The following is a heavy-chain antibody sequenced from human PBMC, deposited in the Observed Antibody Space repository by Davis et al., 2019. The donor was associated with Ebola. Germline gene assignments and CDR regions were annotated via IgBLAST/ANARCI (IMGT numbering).Heavy chain of an antibody. CDR1: GFTFHDYA. Sequence: SLKISCAASGFTFHDYAMHWVRQAPGKGLEWVSGISWNSDTIGYADSVKGRFTISRDNSKNTLYLQMNSLRDEDTAFYYCAVAGARGYSQFDYWGQGTLVTVSS. CDR2: ISWNSDTI. CDR3: AVAGARGYSQFDY. V-gene: IGHV3-9*01. J-gene: IGHJ4*02. D-gene: IGHD5-18*01.